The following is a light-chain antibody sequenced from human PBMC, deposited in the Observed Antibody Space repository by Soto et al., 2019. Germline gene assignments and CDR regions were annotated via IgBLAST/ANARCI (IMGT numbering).Light chain of an antibody. J-gene: IGLJ1*01. V-gene: IGLV2-23*02. CDR1: GSDVGAYNL. Sequence: QSALTQPASVSGSPGQSITISCAGSGSDVGAYNLVSWYQQHPSKAPKLIICEVKTRHYGISNRFSGSKSGDKASLTISGLKAEYEAEYFCCSYAGTVAYVFGAGTKLTVL. CDR3: CSYAGTVAYV. CDR2: EVK.